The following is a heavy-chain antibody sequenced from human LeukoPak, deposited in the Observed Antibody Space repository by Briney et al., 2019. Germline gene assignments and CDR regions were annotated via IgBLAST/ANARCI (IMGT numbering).Heavy chain of an antibody. CDR1: GFTFSSYS. V-gene: IGHV3-21*01. CDR3: AREGITMVRGVNYYYMDV. J-gene: IGHJ6*03. D-gene: IGHD3-10*01. CDR2: ISSSSSYI. Sequence: GGSLRLSCAASGFTFSSYSLNWVRQAPGKGLEWVSSISSSSSYIYYADSVKGRFTISRDNAKNSLYLQMNSLRAEDTAVYYCAREGITMVRGVNYYYMDVWGKGTTVTVSS.